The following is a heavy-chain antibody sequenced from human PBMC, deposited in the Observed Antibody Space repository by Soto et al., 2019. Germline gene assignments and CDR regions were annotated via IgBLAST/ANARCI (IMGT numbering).Heavy chain of an antibody. CDR1: GFTFSSYW. V-gene: IGHV3-7*01. Sequence: GGSLRLSCAASGFTFSSYWMSWVRQAPGKGLEWVANIKQDGSEKYYVDSMKGRFTISRDNAKNSLYRQMNSLRAEDTAVYYCARDLYYDFWSGYPRHDGGDYWGQGTLVTVSS. D-gene: IGHD3-3*01. CDR2: IKQDGSEK. J-gene: IGHJ4*02. CDR3: ARDLYYDFWSGYPRHDGGDY.